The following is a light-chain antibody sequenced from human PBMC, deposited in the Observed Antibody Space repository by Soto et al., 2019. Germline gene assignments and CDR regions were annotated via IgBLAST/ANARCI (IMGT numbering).Light chain of an antibody. V-gene: IGKV1-39*01. Sequence: DIQMTQSPSSLSASVGDRVTITCRASESIRHFLNWYHQKPGKAPKLLIYATSSLQRGVPSRFSGSGSGTDFTLTITSLQPEDFGTYYCQQSYGNPGFAPGTKVEI. CDR1: ESIRHF. J-gene: IGKJ3*01. CDR3: QQSYGNPG. CDR2: ATS.